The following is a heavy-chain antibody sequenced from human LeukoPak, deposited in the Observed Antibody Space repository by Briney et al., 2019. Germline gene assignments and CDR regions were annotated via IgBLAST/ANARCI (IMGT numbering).Heavy chain of an antibody. CDR1: RYSFTSYW. Sequence: GESLKISCKGSRYSFTSYWIGWVRQMPGKVVEWMGIIYPADSDTRYSPSFQGQVTTSADKSISTAYLQWSSLEASDAAMYYCARDRTAHASGDPGGIWGQRTMVTVSS. CDR3: ARDRTAHASGDPGGI. V-gene: IGHV5-51*01. J-gene: IGHJ3*02. D-gene: IGHD4-17*01. CDR2: IYPADSDT.